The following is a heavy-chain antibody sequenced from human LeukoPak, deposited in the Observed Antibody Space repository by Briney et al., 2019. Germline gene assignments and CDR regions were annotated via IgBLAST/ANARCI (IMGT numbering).Heavy chain of an antibody. CDR2: INPSGGST. V-gene: IGHV1-46*01. Sequence: GASVKVSCKASGYTFTSYGISWVRQAPGQGLEWMGIINPSGGSTSYAQKFQGRVTMTRDTSTSTVYMELSSLRSEDTAVYYCARDLTKGYSGYDLIDYWGQGTLVTVSS. J-gene: IGHJ4*02. CDR1: GYTFTSYG. D-gene: IGHD5-12*01. CDR3: ARDLTKGYSGYDLIDY.